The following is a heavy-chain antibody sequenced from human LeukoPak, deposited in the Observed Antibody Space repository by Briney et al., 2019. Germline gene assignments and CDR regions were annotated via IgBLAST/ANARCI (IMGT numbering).Heavy chain of an antibody. V-gene: IGHV1-2*02. Sequence: SVKVSCKASGYTFTGYYMHWVRQAPGQGLEWMGWINPNSGDTNYAQKFQGRLTLTRDTSISTAYMDLSRLRSDDTAVYYCAKVVHGTVAFDIWGQGTMVTVS. CDR1: GYTFTGYY. CDR2: INPNSGDT. J-gene: IGHJ3*02. CDR3: AKVVHGTVAFDI. D-gene: IGHD4-17*01.